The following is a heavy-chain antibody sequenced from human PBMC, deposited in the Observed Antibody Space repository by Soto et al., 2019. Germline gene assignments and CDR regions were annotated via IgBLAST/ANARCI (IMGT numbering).Heavy chain of an antibody. CDR3: ARGRNWFDP. V-gene: IGHV4-39*01. CDR1: GGSISSSSYY. CDR2: IYYSGST. J-gene: IGHJ5*02. Sequence: SETLSLTCTVSGGSISSSSYYWGWIRQPPGKGLEWIGSIYYSGSTYYNPSLKSRVTISVDTSKNQFSLTPSSVTAADTAVYYWARGRNWFDPWGQGTLVTVSS.